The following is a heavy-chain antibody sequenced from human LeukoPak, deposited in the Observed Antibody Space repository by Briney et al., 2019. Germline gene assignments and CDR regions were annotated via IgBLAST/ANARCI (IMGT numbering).Heavy chain of an antibody. D-gene: IGHD3-10*01. CDR3: ARGGSGLGPYYYYYMNV. CDR1: GGSISSYY. V-gene: IGHV4-4*07. J-gene: IGHJ6*03. Sequence: SETLSLTCTVSGGSISSYYWSWIRQPAGKGLEWIGRIYTSGSTNYNPSLKSRVTMPVDTSKNQFSLKLSSVTAADTAVYYCARGGSGLGPYYYYYMNVWGKGTTVTVSS. CDR2: IYTSGST.